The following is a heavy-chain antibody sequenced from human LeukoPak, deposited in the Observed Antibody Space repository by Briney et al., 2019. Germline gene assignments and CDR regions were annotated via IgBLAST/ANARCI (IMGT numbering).Heavy chain of an antibody. CDR3: AKENSGIAAAEPDY. CDR2: INPRGGST. CDR1: GYTFTNNY. J-gene: IGHJ4*02. V-gene: IGHV1-46*01. Sequence: ASVKVSCKASGYTFTNNYMHWVRQAPGQGPEWMGIINPRGGSTTYAQKFQGRVTMTRDTSTNTVYMELSSLRAEDTAVYYCAKENSGIAAAEPDYWGQGTLVTVSS. D-gene: IGHD6-13*01.